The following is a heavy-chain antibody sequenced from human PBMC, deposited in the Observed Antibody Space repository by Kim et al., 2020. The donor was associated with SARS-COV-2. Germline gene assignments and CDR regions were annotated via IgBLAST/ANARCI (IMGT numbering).Heavy chain of an antibody. CDR2: TYYSGST. D-gene: IGHD1-26*01. CDR3: ARHRDSGSYFVG. J-gene: IGHJ4*02. CDR1: GGSISSSSYY. Sequence: SESLSLTCTVSGGSISSSSYYWGWIRQPPGKGLEWIGSTYYSGSTYYTPSLKSRVTISVDTSKNQFSLKLSSVTAADTAVYYCARHRDSGSYFVGWGQGTLVTVSS. V-gene: IGHV4-39*01.